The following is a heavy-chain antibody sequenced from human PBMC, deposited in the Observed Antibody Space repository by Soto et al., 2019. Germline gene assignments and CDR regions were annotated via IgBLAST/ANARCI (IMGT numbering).Heavy chain of an antibody. V-gene: IGHV5-51*01. CDR1: GYSFTSNW. J-gene: IGHJ6*02. CDR2: IYPRDSDT. D-gene: IGHD2-15*01. CDR3: ARDSLAARGMDV. Sequence: RGESLKISCKGSGYSFTSNWIGWVRQTPGKGLEWMGIIYPRDSDTRYSPSFQGQVTMSVDRSITTAYLQWTSLKASDTAMYYCARDSLAARGMDVWGQGTTVTVSS.